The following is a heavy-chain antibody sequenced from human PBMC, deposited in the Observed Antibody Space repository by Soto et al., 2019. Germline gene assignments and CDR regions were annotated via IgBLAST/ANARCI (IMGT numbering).Heavy chain of an antibody. CDR1: GYSISSGYY. V-gene: IGHV4-38-2*02. D-gene: IGHD6-19*01. Sequence: NPSETLSLTCAVSGYSISSGYYWGWIRQPPGKGLEWIGSIYHSGSTYYNPSLKSRVTISVDTSKNQFSLKLSSVTAADTAVYYCARDKWQWLVAYYFDYWGQGTLVTVSS. CDR2: IYHSGST. J-gene: IGHJ4*02. CDR3: ARDKWQWLVAYYFDY.